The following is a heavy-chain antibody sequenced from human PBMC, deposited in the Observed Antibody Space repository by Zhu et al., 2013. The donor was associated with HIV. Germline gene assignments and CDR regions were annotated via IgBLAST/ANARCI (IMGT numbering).Heavy chain of an antibody. D-gene: IGHD3-16*02. CDR2: IKPDSGFT. CDR3: ARSGMFTGYRSEY. J-gene: IGHJ4*02. Sequence: QVQLVQSGAEVKKPGSSVKVSCKASGGTFSNYTITWVRQAPGQGLEWMGWIKPDSGFTNYARKFSGRVAMTRDTSISTVYMDLRSLTSDDTAIYYCARSGMFTGYRSEYWGQGTLVTVSS. CDR1: GGTFSNYT. V-gene: IGHV1-2*02.